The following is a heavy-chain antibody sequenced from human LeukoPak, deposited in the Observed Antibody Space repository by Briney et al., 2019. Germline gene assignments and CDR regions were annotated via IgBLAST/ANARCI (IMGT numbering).Heavy chain of an antibody. D-gene: IGHD1-26*01. V-gene: IGHV3-21*01. CDR1: GFTFSSYS. Sequence: PGGSLRLSCAASGFTFSSYSMKWVRQAPGKGLEWVSSISSSSSYIYYADSVKGRFTISRDNAKNSLYLQMNSLRAEDTAVYYCARERGLRSYNAYWGQGTLVTVSS. CDR2: ISSSSSYI. J-gene: IGHJ4*02. CDR3: ARERGLRSYNAY.